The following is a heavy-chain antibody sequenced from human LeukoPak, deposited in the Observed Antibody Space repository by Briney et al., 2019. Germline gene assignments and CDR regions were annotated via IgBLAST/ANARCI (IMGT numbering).Heavy chain of an antibody. Sequence: SETLSLTCTVSGGSISSYYWSWIRQPPGKGLEWIGYIYYSGSTNYNPSLKSRVTISVDTSKNQFSLKLSSVTAADTAVYYCARGRSSSSGGYYFDYWGQGTLVTVSS. CDR3: ARGRSSSSGGYYFDY. J-gene: IGHJ4*02. CDR1: GGSISSYY. D-gene: IGHD6-6*01. V-gene: IGHV4-59*01. CDR2: IYYSGST.